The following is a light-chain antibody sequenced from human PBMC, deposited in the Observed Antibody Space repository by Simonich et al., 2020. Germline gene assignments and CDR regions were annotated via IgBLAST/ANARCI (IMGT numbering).Light chain of an antibody. CDR3: QQYDNLPWT. CDR2: DAS. V-gene: IGKV1-33*01. J-gene: IGKJ1*01. Sequence: DIQMTKSPSSLSASVGDRVTITCQASQDISKYLNWYQQKPGKAPKLLIYDASNLEPGVPSRFSGSGSGTDFTFTISSLQPEDIATYYCQQYDNLPWTFGQGTKVEIK. CDR1: QDISKY.